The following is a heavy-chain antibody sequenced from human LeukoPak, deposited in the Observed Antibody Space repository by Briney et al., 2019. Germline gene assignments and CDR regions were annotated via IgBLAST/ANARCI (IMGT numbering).Heavy chain of an antibody. Sequence: PSETLSLTCTVSGDSIGRYYWNWIRQPPGKGPEWIGYIDDSGRTNYNPSLKSRVTISVDTSKNQFSLKLSSVTAADTAVYYCARTHSDAFDIWGQGTMVTVSS. CDR2: IDDSGRT. CDR3: ARTHSDAFDI. J-gene: IGHJ3*02. V-gene: IGHV4-59*12. CDR1: GDSIGRYY.